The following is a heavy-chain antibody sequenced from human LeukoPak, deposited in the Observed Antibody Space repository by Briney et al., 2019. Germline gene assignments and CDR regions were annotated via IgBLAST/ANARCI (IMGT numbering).Heavy chain of an antibody. CDR1: GYTFTSYG. CDR3: ARVQLRFLEWLFIRYFDY. CDR2: ISAYNGNT. Sequence: VASVKVSCKASGYTFTSYGISWVRQAPGQGLEWMGWISAYNGNTNYAQKLQGRVTMTTDTSTSTAYMELRSLRSDDTAVYYCARVQLRFLEWLFIRYFDYWGQGTLVTVSS. V-gene: IGHV1-18*01. J-gene: IGHJ4*02. D-gene: IGHD3-3*01.